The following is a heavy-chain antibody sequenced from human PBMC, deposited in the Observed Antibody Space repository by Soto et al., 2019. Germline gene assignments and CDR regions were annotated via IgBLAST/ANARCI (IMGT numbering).Heavy chain of an antibody. V-gene: IGHV4-34*01. Sequence: PSETLSLTCAVYGGSFSGYYWSWIRQPPGKGLEWIGEINYSGITIYNPSLKSRVTISIDTSKNQFSLKLTSVTAADTAVYYCATTYYDSSAYYLDYWGQGTPVTVSS. J-gene: IGHJ4*02. D-gene: IGHD3-22*01. CDR3: ATTYYDSSAYYLDY. CDR1: GGSFSGYY. CDR2: INYSGIT.